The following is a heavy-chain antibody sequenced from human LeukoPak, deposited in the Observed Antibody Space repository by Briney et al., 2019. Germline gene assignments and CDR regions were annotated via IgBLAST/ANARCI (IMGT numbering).Heavy chain of an antibody. Sequence: ASVKVSCKASGYPLTSFYIQWMRQAPGQGLEWMGIINPSSGSATYAQKFQGRVTMTEDTSTDTAYMELSSLRSEDTAVYYCATGDRRWLQFRGDYWGQGTLVTVSS. V-gene: IGHV1-46*01. CDR2: INPSSGSA. CDR1: GYPLTSFY. J-gene: IGHJ4*02. CDR3: ATGDRRWLQFRGDY. D-gene: IGHD5-24*01.